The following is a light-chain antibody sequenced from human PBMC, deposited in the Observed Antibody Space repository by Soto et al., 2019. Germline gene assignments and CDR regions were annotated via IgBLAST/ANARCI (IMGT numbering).Light chain of an antibody. V-gene: IGKV3-20*01. CDR2: GAS. CDR3: QQYGSSPQT. CDR1: QSVSSSY. J-gene: IGKJ2*01. Sequence: EIVLTQSPGTLSLSPGERATLSCRASQSVSSSYLAWYQHNPGQALRLLIYGASSRATGIPDRFSGSGSGTDFTLTISRLEPEDFAVYYCQQYGSSPQTFGQGTELEIK.